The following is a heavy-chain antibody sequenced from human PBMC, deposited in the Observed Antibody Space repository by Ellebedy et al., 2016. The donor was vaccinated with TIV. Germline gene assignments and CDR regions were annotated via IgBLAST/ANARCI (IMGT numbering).Heavy chain of an antibody. Sequence: AASVKVSCKASGYTFTSYDINWVRQATGQGLEWMGWMNPNSGNTGYAQKFQGRVTMTRNTSISTAYMELSSLRSEDTAVYYCARREGYYDSSGSPWVEKYFDYWGQGTLVTVSS. D-gene: IGHD3-22*01. CDR1: GYTFTSYD. J-gene: IGHJ4*02. V-gene: IGHV1-8*01. CDR3: ARREGYYDSSGSPWVEKYFDY. CDR2: MNPNSGNT.